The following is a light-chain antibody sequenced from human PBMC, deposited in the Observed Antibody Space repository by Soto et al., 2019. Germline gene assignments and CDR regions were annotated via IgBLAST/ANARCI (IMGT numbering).Light chain of an antibody. CDR1: QRVSSH. CDR2: GVS. CDR3: HQYGGSPPT. J-gene: IGKJ1*01. V-gene: IGKV3-20*01. Sequence: ETVMTQSPVTLSVSPGDTATLSCRASQRVSSHLAWYQQKPGQAPRLLIYGVSGRATGIPDRFSGSGSGTDFTLTISRLEPQDFAVYHCHQYGGSPPTFGQGTKVDIK.